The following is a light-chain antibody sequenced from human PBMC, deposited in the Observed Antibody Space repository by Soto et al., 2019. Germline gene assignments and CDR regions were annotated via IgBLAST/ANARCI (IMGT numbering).Light chain of an antibody. J-gene: IGKJ5*01. V-gene: IGKV3-11*01. Sequence: DILMTQSPATLALSPWGRATRSCRASQSVSSNLAWYQQKPDQAHRLLIYDVSNRASGIPARFSGSGSETDFTLTISSLEPEEFAVYYCQQRSDWPLTFGNGKRLAIK. CDR1: QSVSSN. CDR2: DVS. CDR3: QQRSDWPLT.